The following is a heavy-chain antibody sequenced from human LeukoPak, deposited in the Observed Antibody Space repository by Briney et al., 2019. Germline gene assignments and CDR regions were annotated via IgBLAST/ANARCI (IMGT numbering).Heavy chain of an antibody. CDR2: ISGSGGST. Sequence: PGGSLRLSCAASGFTFSSYAMSWVRQAPGKGLEWVSAISGSGGSTYYADSVKGRFTISRDNSKSTLYLQMNSLRAEDTAVYYCAKAEGYSSSWYGYWGQGTLVTVSS. J-gene: IGHJ4*02. V-gene: IGHV3-23*01. CDR3: AKAEGYSSSWYGY. D-gene: IGHD6-13*01. CDR1: GFTFSSYA.